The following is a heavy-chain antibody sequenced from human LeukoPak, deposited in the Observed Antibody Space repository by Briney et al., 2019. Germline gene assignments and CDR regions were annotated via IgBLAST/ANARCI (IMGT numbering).Heavy chain of an antibody. V-gene: IGHV1-18*01. D-gene: IGHD3-22*01. J-gene: IGHJ4*02. CDR2: INLYNGNT. CDR1: GYTFATYG. Sequence: ALVKVSCKASGYTFATYGISWVRQAPGQGLEWMGWINLYNGNTHYAQKLQGRVTLTTDTSTSTAYMELRSLRSDDTAVYYCARVRPMIVQVDYWGQGTLVTVSS. CDR3: ARVRPMIVQVDY.